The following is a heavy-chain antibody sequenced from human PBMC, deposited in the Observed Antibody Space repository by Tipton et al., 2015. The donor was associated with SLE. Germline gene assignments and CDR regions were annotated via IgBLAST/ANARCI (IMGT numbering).Heavy chain of an antibody. CDR1: GGSISSGGYY. D-gene: IGHD1-7*01. V-gene: IGHV4-31*03. J-gene: IGHJ6*04. Sequence: TLSLTCTVSGGSISSGGYYWTWIRQLPGKGLEWIGYIYYSGNTYYNPSLGSRLTMSVDTSKDQFSLRLTSVTAADTAVYYCARATDWNLSPDVWGKGTTVTVSS. CDR2: IYYSGNT. CDR3: ARATDWNLSPDV.